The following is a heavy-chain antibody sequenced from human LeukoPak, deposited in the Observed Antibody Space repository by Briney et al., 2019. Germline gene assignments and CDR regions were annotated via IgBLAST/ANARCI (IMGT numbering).Heavy chain of an antibody. D-gene: IGHD2-21*02. CDR2: LYSGGTT. V-gene: IGHV3-66*01. Sequence: GGSLRLSCAASGFTVSNNEMSWVRQAPGKGLEWLSVLYSGGTTYYADSVKGRFTISRDNSKNTLYLEMNGLRAEDTAVCYCRGWLTVPSFDIWGQGTMVTVSS. J-gene: IGHJ3*02. CDR1: GFTVSNNE. CDR3: RGWLTVPSFDI.